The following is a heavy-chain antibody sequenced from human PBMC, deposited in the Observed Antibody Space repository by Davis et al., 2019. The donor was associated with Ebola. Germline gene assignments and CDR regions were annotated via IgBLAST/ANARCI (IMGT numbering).Heavy chain of an antibody. CDR3: VRAPSGFDYFDT. D-gene: IGHD5-12*01. V-gene: IGHV4-59*12. CDR2: IYHSEST. J-gene: IGHJ4*02. Sequence: SETLSLTCTVSGGSITSYYWSWVRQTPGKGLEWIGYIYHSESTYYNPSLKSRVTISLDRSKNQFSLKLTSVTAADTALYYCVRAPSGFDYFDTWGQGALVTVSS. CDR1: GGSITSYY.